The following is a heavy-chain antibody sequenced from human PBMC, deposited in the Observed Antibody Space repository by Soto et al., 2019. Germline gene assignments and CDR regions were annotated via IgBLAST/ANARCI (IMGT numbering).Heavy chain of an antibody. Sequence: SETLSLTCTVSGGSVSSGSYYWSWIRQPPGKGLEWIGYIYYSGSTNYNPSLKSRVTISVDTSKNQFSLKLSSVTAADTAVYYCARCGRDIVVVPAAMNWFDPWGQGTLVTVSS. CDR2: IYYSGST. J-gene: IGHJ5*02. V-gene: IGHV4-61*01. D-gene: IGHD2-2*01. CDR3: ARCGRDIVVVPAAMNWFDP. CDR1: GGSVSSGSYY.